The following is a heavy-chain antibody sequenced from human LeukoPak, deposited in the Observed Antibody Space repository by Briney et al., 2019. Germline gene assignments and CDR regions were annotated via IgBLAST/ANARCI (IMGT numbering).Heavy chain of an antibody. CDR2: IKQDGSEK. CDR1: GFTFSSYW. J-gene: IGHJ3*02. CDR3: ARDQSGYYGSGNQAFDI. Sequence: PGGSLRLSCAASGFTFSSYWMSWVRQAPGKGLEWVANIKQDGSEKYYVDSVKGRFTISRDNAKNSLYLQMNSLRAEDTAVYYCARDQSGYYGSGNQAFDIWGQGTMVTVSS. D-gene: IGHD3-10*01. V-gene: IGHV3-7*01.